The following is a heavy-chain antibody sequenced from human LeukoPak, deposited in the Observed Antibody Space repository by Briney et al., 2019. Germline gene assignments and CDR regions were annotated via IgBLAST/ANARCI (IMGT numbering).Heavy chain of an antibody. V-gene: IGHV3-30*18. CDR3: AKDVRGRFIDY. CDR2: ISYDGSNK. Sequence: GMSLRLSCAAPGFTFRTYGIHWVRQAPGKGLEWIVLISYDGSNKQYSDSVKGRFTISRDNSKNMVYLQMNSLRTEDTAVYYCAKDVRGRFIDYWGQGTLVTVSS. CDR1: GFTFRTYG. J-gene: IGHJ4*02. D-gene: IGHD3-10*01.